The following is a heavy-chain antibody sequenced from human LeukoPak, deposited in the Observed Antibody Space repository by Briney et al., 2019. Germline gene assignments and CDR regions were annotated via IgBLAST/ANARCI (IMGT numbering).Heavy chain of an antibody. CDR1: GFTFSSYA. V-gene: IGHV3-23*01. D-gene: IGHD1-1*01. CDR3: ATEWERGSFYFDY. CDR2: ISGGGGST. Sequence: GGSLRLSCAASGFTFSSYAMSWVRQAPGKGLEWVSSISGGGGSTYHADSVKGRFTISRDNSKNMLYLQMNSLRAEDTAVYYCATEWERGSFYFDYWGQGTLVTVSS. J-gene: IGHJ4*02.